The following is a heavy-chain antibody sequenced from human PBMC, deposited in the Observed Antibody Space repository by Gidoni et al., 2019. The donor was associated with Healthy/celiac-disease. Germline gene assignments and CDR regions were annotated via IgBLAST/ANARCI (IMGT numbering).Heavy chain of an antibody. V-gene: IGHV1-69*08. Sequence: QVQLVQSGAEVQKPGSSVKVSCKASGRTFSSYTISWGRQAPGQGLEWMGRIIPILGIANYAQKFQGRVTITADKSTSTAYMELSSLRSEDTAVYYCARDKGGIDYYYYGMDVWGQGTTVTVSS. CDR1: GRTFSSYT. CDR3: ARDKGGIDYYYYGMDV. CDR2: IIPILGIA. J-gene: IGHJ6*02. D-gene: IGHD2-15*01.